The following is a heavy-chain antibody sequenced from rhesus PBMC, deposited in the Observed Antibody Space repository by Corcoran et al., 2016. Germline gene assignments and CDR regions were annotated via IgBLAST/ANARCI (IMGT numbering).Heavy chain of an antibody. J-gene: IGHJ4*01. V-gene: IGHV4-127*01. CDR3: ARGVGYSYSFDY. D-gene: IGHD5-12*01. CDR1: GDSISSGYG. CDR2: IGGSSGST. Sequence: QVQLQESGPGLVKPSETLSLTCAVYGDSISSGYGWSWIRQPPGKGLEWIGYIGGSSGSTNYNPSLKIRVTIAKDPSNTQCSLKLSSVTAADTAVYYCARGVGYSYSFDYWGHGVLVTVSS.